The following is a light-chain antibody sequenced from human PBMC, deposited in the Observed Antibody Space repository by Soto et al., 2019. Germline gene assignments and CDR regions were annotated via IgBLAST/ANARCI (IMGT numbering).Light chain of an antibody. CDR3: QQLHSNPYT. V-gene: IGKV1-9*01. CDR1: QGITKY. CDR2: AAS. Sequence: DIQLTQSPSFLSASVGDRVTITCRGSQGITKYLAWYQQKPGTAPQLLIYAASTLQSGVPSRFSGSGSGTEFTLTISSLQPEDFATYYCQQLHSNPYTFGQGTKVEI. J-gene: IGKJ2*01.